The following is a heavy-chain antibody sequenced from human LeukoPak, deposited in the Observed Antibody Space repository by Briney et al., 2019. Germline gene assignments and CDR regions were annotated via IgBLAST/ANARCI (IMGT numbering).Heavy chain of an antibody. V-gene: IGHV3-21*01. Sequence: GGSLRLSRAASGFTFSSYAMSWVRQAPGKGLEWVSSISSSSSYIYYADSVKGRFTISRDNAKNSLYLQMNSLRAEDTAVYYCARDGPSYDFWTKGAFDIWGQGTMVTVSS. CDR1: GFTFSSYA. CDR3: ARDGPSYDFWTKGAFDI. CDR2: ISSSSSYI. J-gene: IGHJ3*02. D-gene: IGHD3-3*01.